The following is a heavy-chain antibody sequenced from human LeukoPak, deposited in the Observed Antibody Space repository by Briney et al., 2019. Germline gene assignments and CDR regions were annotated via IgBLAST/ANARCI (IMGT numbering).Heavy chain of an antibody. D-gene: IGHD3-9*01. J-gene: IGHJ3*02. CDR2: IKNNGLTT. CDR1: GFTPSNYF. CDR3: AREPNFDWLFHDSFDI. V-gene: IGHV3-74*01. Sequence: GGSLRLSCAASGFTPSNYFMHWVRQAPGKGLLWVSRIKNNGLTTNYADSVKGRFTISTDNTKNTLYLQMNSLRAEDTAVYYCAREPNFDWLFHDSFDIWGQGTMVTVSS.